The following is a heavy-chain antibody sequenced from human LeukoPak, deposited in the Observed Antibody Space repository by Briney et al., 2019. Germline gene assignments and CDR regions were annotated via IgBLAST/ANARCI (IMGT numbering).Heavy chain of an antibody. CDR1: GFTFSSYG. CDR3: ARDKLAYCGGDCYPDA. CDR2: ISSGSTYI. V-gene: IGHV3-21*01. D-gene: IGHD2-21*02. J-gene: IGHJ5*02. Sequence: PGGSMRLSSAVSGFTFSSYGMNWVRQAPGRGLEWVSSISSGSTYIYYAGSVKGRFTISRDNGKNSLYLQMNSLRAEDTAVYYCARDKLAYCGGDCYPDAWGQGTLVTVSS.